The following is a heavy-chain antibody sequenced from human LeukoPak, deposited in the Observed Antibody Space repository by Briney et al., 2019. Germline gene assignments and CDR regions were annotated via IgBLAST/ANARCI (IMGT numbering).Heavy chain of an antibody. CDR2: IYYSGST. D-gene: IGHD3-3*01. CDR1: GGSISSSSYY. J-gene: IGHJ6*04. V-gene: IGHV4-39*01. Sequence: SETLSLTCTVSGGSISSSSYYWGWIRQPPGKGLEWIGSIYYSGSTYHNPSLKSRVTISVDTSKNQFSLKLSSVTAADTAVYYCARHATTLRFLGSMDVWGKGTTVTVSS. CDR3: ARHATTLRFLGSMDV.